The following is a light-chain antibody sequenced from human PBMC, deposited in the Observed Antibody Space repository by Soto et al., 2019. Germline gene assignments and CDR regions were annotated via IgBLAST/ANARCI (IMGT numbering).Light chain of an antibody. CDR1: SSDVGGYNY. CDR2: DVS. Sequence: QSVLTQPASVSGSRGQSITISCTGTSSDVGGYNYVSWYQQHPGKAPKLMIYDVSNRPSGVSNRFSGSKSGNTASLSISGLQAEDEAEYYCSSYTRSSTRVFGTGTKVTVL. J-gene: IGLJ1*01. CDR3: SSYTRSSTRV. V-gene: IGLV2-14*01.